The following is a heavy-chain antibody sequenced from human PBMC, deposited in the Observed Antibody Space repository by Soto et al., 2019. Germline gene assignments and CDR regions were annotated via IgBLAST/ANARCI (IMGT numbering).Heavy chain of an antibody. D-gene: IGHD2-2*01. J-gene: IGHJ3*02. Sequence: SVKVSCKASGGTFSSYAISWVRQAPGQGLEWMGGIIPIFGTANYAQKFQGRVTITADESTSTAYMELSSLRSEDTAVYYCAREKYCSSTSCYPYYYDSSGYPLAFDIWGQGTMVTVSS. CDR3: AREKYCSSTSCYPYYYDSSGYPLAFDI. V-gene: IGHV1-69*13. CDR1: GGTFSSYA. CDR2: IIPIFGTA.